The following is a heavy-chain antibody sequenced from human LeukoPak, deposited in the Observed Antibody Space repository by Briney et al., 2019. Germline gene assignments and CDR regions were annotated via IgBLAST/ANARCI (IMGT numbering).Heavy chain of an antibody. CDR3: PTLKNYGIAVADYYFDY. Sequence: ASVKVSCKVSGYTLTELSMHWVRQAPGKGLEWMGGFDPEDGETIYAQKFQGRVTMTEDTSTDTAYMELSSLRSEDTAVYYCPTLKNYGIAVADYYFDYWGQGTLVTVSS. CDR1: GYTLTELS. CDR2: FDPEDGET. J-gene: IGHJ4*02. D-gene: IGHD6-19*01. V-gene: IGHV1-24*01.